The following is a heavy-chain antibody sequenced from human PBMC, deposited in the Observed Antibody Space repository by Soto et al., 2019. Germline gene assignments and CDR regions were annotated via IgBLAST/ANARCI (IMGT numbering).Heavy chain of an antibody. CDR3: ARGLPLAADY. CDR1: GYTFASYG. CDR2: IISYTGNT. V-gene: IGHV1-18*01. J-gene: IGHJ4*02. Sequence: ASVKVSCKASGYTFASYGFSWVRQAPGQGLEWLGWIISYTGNTNYAQKFQDRVTMTIDTSTGTAYMELRSLRSDDTAVYYCARGLPLAADYWGRG.